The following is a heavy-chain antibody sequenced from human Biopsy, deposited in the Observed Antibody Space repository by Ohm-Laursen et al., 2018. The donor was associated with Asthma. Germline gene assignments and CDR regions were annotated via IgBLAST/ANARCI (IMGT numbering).Heavy chain of an antibody. Sequence: ASVKVSCKASGYTFISYAIHWVRQAPGQRLEWMGWINAGNGNTKYSQKFQGRVTITRDTSASTAYMELSSLRSEDTAVYYCARSYYDFLTGQVNDAFGIWGQGTRVTVSS. CDR3: ARSYYDFLTGQVNDAFGI. D-gene: IGHD3-9*01. V-gene: IGHV1-3*01. CDR1: GYTFISYA. J-gene: IGHJ3*02. CDR2: INAGNGNT.